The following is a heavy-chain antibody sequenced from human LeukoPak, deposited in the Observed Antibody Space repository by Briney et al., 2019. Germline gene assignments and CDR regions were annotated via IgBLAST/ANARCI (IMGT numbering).Heavy chain of an antibody. CDR2: ISGSGGST. CDR1: GFTFSSYA. V-gene: IGHV3-23*01. J-gene: IGHJ3*02. CDR3: AKGWITIFGVVIGAFDI. Sequence: GGSLRLSCAASGFTFSSYAMSWVRQAPGKGLELGSAISGSGGSTYYADSVKGRFTISRDNSKNTLYLQMNSLRAEDTAVYYCAKGWITIFGVVIGAFDIWGQGTMATVSS. D-gene: IGHD3-3*01.